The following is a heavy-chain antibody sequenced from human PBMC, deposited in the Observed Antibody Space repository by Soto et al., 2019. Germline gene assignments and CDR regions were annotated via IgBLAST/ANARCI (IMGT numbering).Heavy chain of an antibody. Sequence: SVKVSCKASGGTFSSYAISWVRQAPGQGLEWMGGIIPIFGTANYAQKFQGRVTITADESTSTAYMELSSLRSEDTAAYYCARTYYYGSGLNWFDPWGQGTLVTVSS. V-gene: IGHV1-69*13. J-gene: IGHJ5*02. CDR3: ARTYYYGSGLNWFDP. D-gene: IGHD3-10*01. CDR2: IIPIFGTA. CDR1: GGTFSSYA.